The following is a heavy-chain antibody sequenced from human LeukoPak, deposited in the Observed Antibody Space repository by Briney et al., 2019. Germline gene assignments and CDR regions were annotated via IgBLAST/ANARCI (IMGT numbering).Heavy chain of an antibody. Sequence: GGSLRLSCAASRFTFSSYGMHWVRQAPGKVLEWVAFIRYDGSNKYYADSVKGRFTISRDNSKNTLYLQMNSLRAEDTAVYYCAKEYYYGSGVPAYYFDYWGQGTLVTVSS. J-gene: IGHJ4*02. V-gene: IGHV3-30*02. CDR1: RFTFSSYG. CDR3: AKEYYYGSGVPAYYFDY. D-gene: IGHD3-10*01. CDR2: IRYDGSNK.